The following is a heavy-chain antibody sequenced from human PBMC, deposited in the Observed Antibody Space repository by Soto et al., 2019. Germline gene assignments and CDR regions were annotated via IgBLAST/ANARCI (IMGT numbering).Heavy chain of an antibody. CDR1: GGSISSSSYY. Sequence: SSETLSLTCTVSGGSISSSSYYWGWIRQPPGKGLEWIGSIYYSGSTYYNPSLKSRVTISVDTSKNQFSLKLSSVTAADTAVYYCARHTGDCSGGSCYARGELYYGMDVWGQGTTVTVSS. CDR2: IYYSGST. J-gene: IGHJ6*02. CDR3: ARHTGDCSGGSCYARGELYYGMDV. D-gene: IGHD2-15*01. V-gene: IGHV4-39*01.